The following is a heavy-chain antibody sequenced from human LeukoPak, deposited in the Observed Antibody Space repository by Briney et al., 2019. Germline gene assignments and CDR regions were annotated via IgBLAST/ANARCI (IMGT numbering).Heavy chain of an antibody. J-gene: IGHJ4*02. V-gene: IGHV4-39*01. Sequence: SETLSLTCTVPGGSLSSSHYYWGWIRQPPGKGLEWIGTIYYSGSTYYNPSLKSRVTISIDTSKNQFSLNLSSVTAADTAVYYCASNGAYSGGWFDDYWGQGTLISVSS. CDR2: IYYSGST. CDR1: GGSLSSSHYY. CDR3: ASNGAYSGGWFDDY. D-gene: IGHD6-19*01.